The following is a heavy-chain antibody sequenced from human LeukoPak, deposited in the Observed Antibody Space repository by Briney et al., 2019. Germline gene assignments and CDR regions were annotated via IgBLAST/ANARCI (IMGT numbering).Heavy chain of an antibody. D-gene: IGHD3-3*01. V-gene: IGHV3-64*01. CDR1: GFTFSSYA. J-gene: IGHJ4*02. CDR3: ARGNLPLWSLGAFDY. CDR2: ISSNGGST. Sequence: GGSLRLSCAASGFTFSSYAMHWVRQAPGKGLEYVSAISSNGGSTYYANSVKGRFTISRDNSKNTLYLQMGSLRAEDMAVYYCARGNLPLWSLGAFDYWGQGTLVAVSS.